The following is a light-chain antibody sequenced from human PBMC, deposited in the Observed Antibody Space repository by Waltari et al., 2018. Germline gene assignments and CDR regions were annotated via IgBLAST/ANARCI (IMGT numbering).Light chain of an antibody. V-gene: IGLV2-14*03. Sequence: HSALTQPSSVSGSPGQSITISCTRTSSDAGGYHYVSWYPQHPGKAPKLMIYDVSNRPSGVSNRFSGSKSGNTASLTISGLQAEDEADYYCSSYTSSSTLGVFGGGTKLTVL. CDR3: SSYTSSSTLGV. J-gene: IGLJ2*01. CDR1: SSDAGGYHY. CDR2: DVS.